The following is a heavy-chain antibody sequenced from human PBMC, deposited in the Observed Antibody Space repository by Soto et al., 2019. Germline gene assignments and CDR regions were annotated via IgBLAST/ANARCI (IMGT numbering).Heavy chain of an antibody. CDR1: GFSLSNARMG. D-gene: IGHD3-10*01. Sequence: SGPTLVNPTETLTLTCTVSGFSLSNARMGVSWIRQPPGKALEWLAHIFSNDEKSYSTSLKSRLTISKDTSKSQVVLTMTNMDHVDTATYYCARRSLLWFGEHTYYYYGMDVWGQGTTLTVSS. V-gene: IGHV2-26*01. CDR2: IFSNDEK. J-gene: IGHJ6*02. CDR3: ARRSLLWFGEHTYYYYGMDV.